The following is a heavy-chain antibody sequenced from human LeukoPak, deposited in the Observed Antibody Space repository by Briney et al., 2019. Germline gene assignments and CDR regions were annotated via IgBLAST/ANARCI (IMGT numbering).Heavy chain of an antibody. V-gene: IGHV3-23*01. CDR3: AKIAAVAASPYYYYGMDV. CDR1: GFTFSTYA. D-gene: IGHD6-19*01. Sequence: GGSLRLSCAASGFTFSTYAMSWFRQAPGKGLEWVSAISGSGGTTYYADSVKGRFTISRDNSKNTLYLQMNSLRAEDTAVYYCAKIAAVAASPYYYYGMDVWGQGTTVTVSS. CDR2: ISGSGGTT. J-gene: IGHJ6*02.